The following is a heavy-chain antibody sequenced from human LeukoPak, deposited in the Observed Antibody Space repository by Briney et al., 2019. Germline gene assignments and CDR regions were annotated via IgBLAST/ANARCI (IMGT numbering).Heavy chain of an antibody. Sequence: SVKVSCKASGGTFSSYAISWVRQAPGQGLEWMGGIIPIFGTANYAQKFQGRVTITADESTSTAYMELSSLRSEDTAVYYCARDSRIAARFDPWGQGTLVTVSS. D-gene: IGHD6-6*01. CDR2: IIPIFGTA. CDR3: ARDSRIAARFDP. CDR1: GGTFSSYA. V-gene: IGHV1-69*13. J-gene: IGHJ5*02.